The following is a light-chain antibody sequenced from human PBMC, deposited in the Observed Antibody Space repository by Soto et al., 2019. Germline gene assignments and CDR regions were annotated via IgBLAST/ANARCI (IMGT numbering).Light chain of an antibody. J-gene: IGLJ1*01. CDR2: SID. CDR3: AVWDDSLSGLV. Sequence: QSVLTQSPSASGTPGQRVTISCSGSSSNIGSNTVNWYQQLPGTAPKVLIYSIDQRPSGVPDRFSGSKSGTSASLAISGIQSEDEADYYCAVWDDSLSGLVFGTGTQVTVL. V-gene: IGLV1-44*01. CDR1: SSNIGSNT.